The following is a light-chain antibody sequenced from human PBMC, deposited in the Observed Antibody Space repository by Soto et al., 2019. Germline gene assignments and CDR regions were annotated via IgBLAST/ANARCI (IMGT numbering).Light chain of an antibody. CDR2: DVS. CDR3: CSYKGSNTYV. J-gene: IGLJ1*01. CDR1: SSDVGGYNY. Sequence: QSALTQPRSVSGSPGQSVTISCTGTSSDVGGYNYVSWYQQYPGKAPKVMIYDVSKRPSGVPDRFSGSKSGNTASLTISGLQAEDEDDYYCCSYKGSNTYVFGSGTKVTVL. V-gene: IGLV2-11*01.